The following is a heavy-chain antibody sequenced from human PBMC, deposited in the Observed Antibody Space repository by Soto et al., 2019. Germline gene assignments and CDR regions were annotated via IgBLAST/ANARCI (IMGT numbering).Heavy chain of an antibody. V-gene: IGHV3-30*04. J-gene: IGHJ4*02. Sequence: QLVESGGGVVQPGGSLRLSCAASGFSFTHYTINWVRQAPGKGLEWVAVMSYDGTNEYYADSVKGRFTISRDNSKRTVDLQMNSLPPAGLGIYYCARKVGTYSSSFLDYWGLGTLVTVSS. CDR3: ARKVGTYSSSFLDY. CDR1: GFSFTHYT. D-gene: IGHD6-6*01. CDR2: MSYDGTNE.